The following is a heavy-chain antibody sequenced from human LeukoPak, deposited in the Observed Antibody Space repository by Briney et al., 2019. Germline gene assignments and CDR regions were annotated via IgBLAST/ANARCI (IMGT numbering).Heavy chain of an antibody. J-gene: IGHJ6*03. V-gene: IGHV3-7*01. CDR2: IKQDGSEK. CDR3: ARNGNNYYYYMDV. D-gene: IGHD1-1*01. Sequence: HPGGSLRLSCAASAFSFSNYGMHWVRQAPGKGLEWVAYIKQDGSEKYYVDSVKGRFTISRDNAKNSLYLQVNSLRAEDTAVYYCARNGNNYYYYMDVWGKGTTVTVSS. CDR1: AFSFSNYG.